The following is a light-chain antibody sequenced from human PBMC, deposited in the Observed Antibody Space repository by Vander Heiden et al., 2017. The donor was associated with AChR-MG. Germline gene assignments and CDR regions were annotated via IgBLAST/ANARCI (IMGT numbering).Light chain of an antibody. CDR1: QSISFY. CDR3: QQSYSTPP. CDR2: AAS. J-gene: IGKJ3*01. V-gene: IGKV1-39*01. Sequence: IQMTQSPSSLSASVGDRVTITCRASQSISFYLNWYQQKPGKAPKLLIYAASSLQSGVPSRFSGSGSGTDFTLTISGLQPEDLASYYCQQSYSTPPFGPGTKVDI.